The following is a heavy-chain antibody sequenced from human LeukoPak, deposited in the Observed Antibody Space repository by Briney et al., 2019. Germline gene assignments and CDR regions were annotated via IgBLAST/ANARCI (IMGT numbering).Heavy chain of an antibody. CDR3: ARVSHVVVAATGVYGMDV. J-gene: IGHJ6*02. CDR2: INHSGST. CDR1: GGSFSGYY. D-gene: IGHD2-15*01. V-gene: IGHV4-34*01. Sequence: SETLSLTCAVYGGSFSGYYWSWIRQPPGKGLEWIGEINHSGSTNYNPSLKSRVTISVDTSKNQFSLKLSSVTAADTAVYCRARVSHVVVAATGVYGMDVWGQGTTVTVSS.